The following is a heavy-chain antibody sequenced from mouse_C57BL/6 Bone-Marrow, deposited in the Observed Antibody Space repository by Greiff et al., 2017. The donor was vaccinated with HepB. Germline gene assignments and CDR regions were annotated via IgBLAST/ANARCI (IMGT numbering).Heavy chain of an antibody. D-gene: IGHD1-1*01. CDR1: GFSFTSYG. CDR3: ASNYGDAMDY. J-gene: IGHJ4*01. CDR2: IWGVGST. V-gene: IGHV2-6*01. Sequence: VQGVESGPGLVAPSQSLSITCTVSGFSFTSYGVDWVRQSPGKGLEWLGVIWGVGSTNYNSALKSRLSISKDNSKSQVFLKMNSLQTDDTAMYYCASNYGDAMDYWGQGTSVTVSS.